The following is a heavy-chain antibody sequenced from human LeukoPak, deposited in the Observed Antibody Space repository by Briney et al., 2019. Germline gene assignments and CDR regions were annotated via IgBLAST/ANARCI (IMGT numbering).Heavy chain of an antibody. CDR3: AKAGYSSGWRNFDS. CDR2: IGGTTTYT. CDR1: GFTFRSCA. V-gene: IGHV3-21*01. J-gene: IGHJ4*02. Sequence: GGSLRLSCAASGFTFRSCAMNWVRQAPGKGLEWVSSIGGTTTYTHYADSVKGRFTIPRDNAKNTLYLQMNSLRAEDTAVYYCAKAGYSSGWRNFDSWGQGTLVTVSS. D-gene: IGHD6-19*01.